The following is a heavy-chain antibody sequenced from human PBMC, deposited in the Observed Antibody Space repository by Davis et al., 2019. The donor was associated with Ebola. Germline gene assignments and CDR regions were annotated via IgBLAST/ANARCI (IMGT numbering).Heavy chain of an antibody. Sequence: GESLKIFCKCSGYSFTSYWIGWVRQMPGKGLEWMGIIYPGDSDTRYSPSFQGQVTISADKSISTAYLQWSSLKASDTAMYYCASLGYCTNGVCGWFDPWGQGTLVTVSS. CDR1: GYSFTSYW. J-gene: IGHJ5*02. CDR3: ASLGYCTNGVCGWFDP. CDR2: IYPGDSDT. V-gene: IGHV5-51*01. D-gene: IGHD2-8*01.